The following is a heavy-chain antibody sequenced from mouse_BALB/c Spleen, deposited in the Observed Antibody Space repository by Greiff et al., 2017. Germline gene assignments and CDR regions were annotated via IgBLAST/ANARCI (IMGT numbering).Heavy chain of an antibody. V-gene: IGHV3-1*02. Sequence: DVQLQESGPDLVQPSHSLSLSCTVTGYSITGGYSRYWIRQFPGNKLEWMGYIHYSGSTNYNPSLKSRISITRDTSKNQFFLQLNSVTTEDTATYYCAPSTGTGFAYWGQGTLVTVSA. J-gene: IGHJ3*01. D-gene: IGHD4-1*02. CDR3: APSTGTGFAY. CDR1: GYSITGGYS. CDR2: IHYSGST.